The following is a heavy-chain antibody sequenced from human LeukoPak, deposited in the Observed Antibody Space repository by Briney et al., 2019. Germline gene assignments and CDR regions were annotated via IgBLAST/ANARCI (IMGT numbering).Heavy chain of an antibody. D-gene: IGHD6-19*01. Sequence: ASVKVSCKASGYTFTSYAMHWVRQAPGQRLEWMGWINAGNGNTKYSQEFQGRVTITRDTSASTAYMELGSLRSEDMAVYYCAREGSGWYYFDYWGQGTLVTVSS. J-gene: IGHJ4*02. CDR3: AREGSGWYYFDY. V-gene: IGHV1-3*03. CDR1: GYTFTSYA. CDR2: INAGNGNT.